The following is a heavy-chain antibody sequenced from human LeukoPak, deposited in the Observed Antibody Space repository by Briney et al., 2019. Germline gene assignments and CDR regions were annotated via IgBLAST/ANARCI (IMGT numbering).Heavy chain of an antibody. D-gene: IGHD3-9*01. CDR1: GYTFTGYY. Sequence: GASVKVSCKASGYTFTGYYMHWVRQAPGQGLEWMGWINPNSGGTNYAQKFQGRVTMTRDTSISTAYMELSRLRSDDTAVYYCARDLGILTGYYRAWFDPWGQGTLVTVSS. CDR2: INPNSGGT. V-gene: IGHV1-2*02. CDR3: ARDLGILTGYYRAWFDP. J-gene: IGHJ5*02.